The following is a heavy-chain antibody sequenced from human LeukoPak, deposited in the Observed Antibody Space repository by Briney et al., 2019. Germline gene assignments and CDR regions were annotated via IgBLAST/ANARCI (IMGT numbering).Heavy chain of an antibody. V-gene: IGHV4-30-2*01. J-gene: IGHJ5*02. CDR2: IHHTGST. CDR1: GGSISSSGYS. D-gene: IGHD2-21*02. CDR3: ARTPTYCGGDCYYFDP. Sequence: RASETLSLTCAVSGGSISSSGYSWSWIRQPPGKGLEWIGYIHHTGSTYYNPSLKSRVTMSVDRSKNQFSLKLSSVTAADTAMYFCARTPTYCGGDCYYFDPWGQGTLVTVSS.